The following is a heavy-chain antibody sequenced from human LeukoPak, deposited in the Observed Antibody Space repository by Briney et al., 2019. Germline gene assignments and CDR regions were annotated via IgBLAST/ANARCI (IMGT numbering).Heavy chain of an antibody. Sequence: TPSETLSRTCAVYGGSFSGYYWSWIRQPPGKGLEWIGEINHSGSTNYNPSLKSRVTISVDTSKNQFSLKLSSVTAADTAVYYCARLDCSSTSCFLHYWGQGTLVTVSS. CDR3: ARLDCSSTSCFLHY. V-gene: IGHV4-34*01. CDR2: INHSGST. D-gene: IGHD2-2*01. J-gene: IGHJ4*02. CDR1: GGSFSGYY.